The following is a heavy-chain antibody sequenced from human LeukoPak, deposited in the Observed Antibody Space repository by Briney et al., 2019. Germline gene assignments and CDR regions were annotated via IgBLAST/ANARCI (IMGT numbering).Heavy chain of an antibody. V-gene: IGHV3-23*01. CDR3: AKMPPYYDFWSGYPVEYYFDY. J-gene: IGHJ4*02. D-gene: IGHD3-3*01. CDR2: ISGSGGST. Sequence: GGSLRLSCAASGFTFSSYAMSWVRQAPGKGLEWVSAISGSGGSTYYADSVKGRSTISRDNSKNTLYLQMNSLRAEDTAVYYCAKMPPYYDFWSGYPVEYYFDYWGQGTLVTVSS. CDR1: GFTFSSYA.